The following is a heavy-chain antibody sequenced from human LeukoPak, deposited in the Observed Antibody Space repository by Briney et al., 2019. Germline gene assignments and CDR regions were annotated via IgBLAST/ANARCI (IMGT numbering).Heavy chain of an antibody. D-gene: IGHD3-10*01. CDR3: ARSARDTAGSDYNPHPFEY. Sequence: SETLSLTCTVSGRSLSTYYWIWLPQPPGQGPEWIGYVYYSGTTDYNTSLKSRITISVDTSKNQFALKLTYVTAAGQAGYYCARSARDTAGSDYNPHPFEYWGQGTLVTVSS. V-gene: IGHV4-59*01. CDR2: VYYSGTT. CDR1: GRSLSTYY. J-gene: IGHJ4*02.